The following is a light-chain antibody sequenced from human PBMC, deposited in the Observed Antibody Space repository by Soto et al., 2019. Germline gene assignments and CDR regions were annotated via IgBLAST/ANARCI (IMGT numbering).Light chain of an antibody. J-gene: IGKJ1*01. V-gene: IGKV3-15*01. CDR1: QSVNSN. Sequence: EIVMTQSPATLSVSPGERATLSCRASQSVNSNLAWYQQKPGQAPRLVIYGASTRATGIPARFSGSGSGTKFTLTISSLQSEDFAVYYCQQYKNFWTFGQGTKVEIK. CDR3: QQYKNFWT. CDR2: GAS.